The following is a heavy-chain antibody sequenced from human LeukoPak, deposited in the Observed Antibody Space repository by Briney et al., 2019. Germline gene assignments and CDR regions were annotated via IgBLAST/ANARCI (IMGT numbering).Heavy chain of an antibody. CDR2: ITSSGDNT. Sequence: GGSLRLSCAASGFTFSSYWMSWVRQAPGKGLEWVSAITSSGDNTHYADSVKGRFTISRDNSKNTLYLQLNSLKAEDTAVYYCATHPGGSDYYWGQGTLVTVSS. CDR3: ATHPGGSDYY. J-gene: IGHJ4*02. D-gene: IGHD2-15*01. CDR1: GFTFSSYW. V-gene: IGHV3-23*01.